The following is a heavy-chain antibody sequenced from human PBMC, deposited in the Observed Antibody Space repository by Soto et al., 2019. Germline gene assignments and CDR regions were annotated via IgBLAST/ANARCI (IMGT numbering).Heavy chain of an antibody. Sequence: QVQLQQWGAGLLKPSETLSLTCAVYGGSFSGYYWSWIRQPPGKGLEWIGEIKHSGSTNYNPSLKSRVTISVDTAKYQFSLKLSSVAAAATAVYSCARVSCTNAVCRYPGGWFDPWGQGTLVTVSS. CDR1: GGSFSGYY. CDR2: IKHSGST. V-gene: IGHV4-34*01. J-gene: IGHJ5*02. D-gene: IGHD2-8*01. CDR3: ARVSCTNAVCRYPGGWFDP.